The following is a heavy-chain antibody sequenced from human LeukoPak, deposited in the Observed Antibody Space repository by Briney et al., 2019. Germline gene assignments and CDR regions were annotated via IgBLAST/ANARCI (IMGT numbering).Heavy chain of an antibody. CDR3: AKIVSAWDGFDY. J-gene: IGHJ4*02. Sequence: QPGGSLRLSCAASGFTFSSYAMNWVRQAPGKGLEWVSYISSSTTTIYYADSVKGRFTISRDSAKNSLFLQMNSLRVGDTAVYYCAKIVSAWDGFDYWGQGALVTVSS. D-gene: IGHD3-16*02. CDR1: GFTFSSYA. V-gene: IGHV3-48*04. CDR2: ISSSTTTI.